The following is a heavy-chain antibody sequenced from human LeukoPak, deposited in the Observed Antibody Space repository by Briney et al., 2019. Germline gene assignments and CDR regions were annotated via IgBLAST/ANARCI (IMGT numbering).Heavy chain of an antibody. CDR1: GFTFSSYA. V-gene: IGHV3-23*01. Sequence: GGSLRLSCAASGFTFSSYAMSWVRQAPGKGLEWVSAISGSGGSTYYADSVKGRFTISRDNSKNTLYLQMNSLRAEDTAVYYCARKFGELLSIADGMDVWGQGTTVTVSS. CDR3: ARKFGELLSIADGMDV. CDR2: ISGSGGST. J-gene: IGHJ6*02. D-gene: IGHD3-10*01.